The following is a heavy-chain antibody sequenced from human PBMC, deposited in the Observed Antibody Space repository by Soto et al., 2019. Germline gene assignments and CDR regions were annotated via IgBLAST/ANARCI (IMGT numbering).Heavy chain of an antibody. V-gene: IGHV3-23*01. Sequence: PGGALRLSCAASGFTFSSYAMSWVRQAPGKGLEWVSAISGSGGSTYYADSVKGRFTISRDNSKNTLYLQMNSLRAEDTAVYYCVKDSILIVQAALYFYYWAQGTLVTVSS. D-gene: IGHD2-2*01. CDR1: GFTFSSYA. CDR3: VKDSILIVQAALYFYY. J-gene: IGHJ4*02. CDR2: ISGSGGST.